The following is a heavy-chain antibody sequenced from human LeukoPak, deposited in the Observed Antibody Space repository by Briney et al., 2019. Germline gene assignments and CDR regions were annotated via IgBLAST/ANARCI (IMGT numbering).Heavy chain of an antibody. D-gene: IGHD6-13*01. CDR1: RYTFTSYD. CDR3: AWGRRSSSWVDY. J-gene: IGHJ4*02. Sequence: ASVKASCKASRYTFTSYDINSVRRATGQGLERMGCMNPNSGNTGSAQTFRGSSTMTKNISISTAYMDLTSLKSEDSGVYYCAWGRRSSSWVDYWRQETLVSVSS. V-gene: IGHV1-8*01. CDR2: MNPNSGNT.